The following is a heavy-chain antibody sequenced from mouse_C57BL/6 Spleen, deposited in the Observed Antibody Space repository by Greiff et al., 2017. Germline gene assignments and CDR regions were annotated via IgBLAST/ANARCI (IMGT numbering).Heavy chain of an antibody. V-gene: IGHV5-17*01. CDR3: ARSRGWYDYDVSYSMDY. CDR2: ISSGSSTI. J-gene: IGHJ4*01. D-gene: IGHD2-4*01. CDR1: GFTFSDYG. Sequence: EVQVVESGGGLVKPGGSLKLSCAASGFTFSDYGMHWVRQAPEKGLEWVAYISSGSSTIYYADTVKGRFTISRANAKNTLFLQMTSLRSEDTAMYYCARSRGWYDYDVSYSMDYWGQGTSVTVSS.